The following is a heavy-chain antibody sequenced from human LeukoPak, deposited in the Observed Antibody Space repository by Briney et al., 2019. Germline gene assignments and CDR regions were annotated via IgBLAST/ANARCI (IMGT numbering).Heavy chain of an antibody. CDR3: ARGPSGWGSLDS. CDR1: GFTFSSYW. CDR2: INSDGSST. J-gene: IGHJ4*02. D-gene: IGHD7-27*01. Sequence: GGSLRLSCAASGFTFSSYWMHWVRQAPGKGLVWVSRINSDGSSTNYADSVKGRFTISRDNAKNTLYLQVKSLRAEVTAVYYCARGPSGWGSLDSWGQGTLVTVSS. V-gene: IGHV3-74*01.